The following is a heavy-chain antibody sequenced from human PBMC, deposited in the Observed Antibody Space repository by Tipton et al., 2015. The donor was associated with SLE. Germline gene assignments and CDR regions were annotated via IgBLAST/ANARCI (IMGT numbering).Heavy chain of an antibody. J-gene: IGHJ5*02. CDR1: GYSISSGYY. CDR2: IYHSGST. V-gene: IGHV4-38-2*02. D-gene: IGHD2-2*01. Sequence: TLSLTCAVSGYSISSGYYWGWIRQPPGKGLEWIGSIYHSGSTYYNPSLKSRVTISVDTSKNQFSLKLRSVTAADTAVYYCARDEGYCGSKTNCYERRWIDPWGQGTLVTVSS. CDR3: ARDEGYCGSKTNCYERRWIDP.